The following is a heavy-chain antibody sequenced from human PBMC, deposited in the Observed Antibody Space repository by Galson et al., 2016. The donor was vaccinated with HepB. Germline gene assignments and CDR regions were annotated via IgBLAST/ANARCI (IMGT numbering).Heavy chain of an antibody. CDR2: IYNSVST. J-gene: IGHJ4*02. CDR3: ARNYSSPWSRHLDS. V-gene: IGHV4-39*01. Sequence: SETLSLTCTVSGVSIATGRYYWVWIRQPAGKGLDFLGSIYNSVSTSYNPSLKSRLTMSVDTSKNQFSLRLTSVTAADTAVYYCARNYSSPWSRHLDSSGQGILVTVSS. CDR1: GVSIATGRYY. D-gene: IGHD6-13*01.